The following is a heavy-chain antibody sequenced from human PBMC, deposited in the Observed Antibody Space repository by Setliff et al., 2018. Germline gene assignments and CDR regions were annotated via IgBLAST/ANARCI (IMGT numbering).Heavy chain of an antibody. Sequence: PGGSLRLSCAASGFNFRDYSMNWVRQAPGKGLEWVSSISSSSSYIYYADSVKGRFTISRDNAKNSLYLQMNSLRAEDTAVYYCARETSSYYYYMDVWGKGTTVTVSS. CDR1: GFNFRDYS. CDR3: ARETSSYYYYMDV. CDR2: ISSSSSYI. J-gene: IGHJ6*03. V-gene: IGHV3-21*01.